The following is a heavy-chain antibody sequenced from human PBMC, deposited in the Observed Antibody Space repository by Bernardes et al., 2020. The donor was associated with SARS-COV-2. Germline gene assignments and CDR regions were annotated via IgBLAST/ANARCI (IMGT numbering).Heavy chain of an antibody. J-gene: IGHJ6*02. D-gene: IGHD1-26*01. Sequence: SLLRSCAASGFTFSSSAMSWVRQAPGPGLAWVSAISGSGGSTYYADSVKGRFTISRDNSKNTLYLQMNSLRAEDTAVYYCAKGESGSYYYYYYGMDVWGQGTTVTGSS. CDR2: ISGSGGST. CDR1: GFTFSSSA. CDR3: AKGESGSYYYYYYGMDV. V-gene: IGHV3-23*01.